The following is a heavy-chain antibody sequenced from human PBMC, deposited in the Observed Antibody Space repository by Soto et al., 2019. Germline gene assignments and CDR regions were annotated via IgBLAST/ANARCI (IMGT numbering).Heavy chain of an antibody. V-gene: IGHV1-3*01. D-gene: IGHD7-27*01. Sequence: AAVKVSCKASGYTFSSYAMHWVRQAPGQRLEWMGWINAGYGNTKSSQKFQDRVTISRDTSASTAYMELTSLRSEDTAVYYCARDTGDGTFDFWGQGTLVTVSS. J-gene: IGHJ4*02. CDR1: GYTFSSYA. CDR2: INAGYGNT. CDR3: ARDTGDGTFDF.